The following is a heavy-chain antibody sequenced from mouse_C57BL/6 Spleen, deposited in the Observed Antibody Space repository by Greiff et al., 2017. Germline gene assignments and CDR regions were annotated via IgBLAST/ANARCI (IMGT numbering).Heavy chain of an antibody. V-gene: IGHV1-82*01. Sequence: QVQLQQSGPELVKPGASVKISCKASGYAFSSSWMNWVKQRPGKGLEWIGRIYPGDGDTNYNGKFKGKATLTADKSSSTAYMQLSSLTSEDSAVYFCARREGYYGYFDVWGTGTTVTVSS. D-gene: IGHD2-2*01. J-gene: IGHJ1*03. CDR1: GYAFSSSW. CDR3: ARREGYYGYFDV. CDR2: IYPGDGDT.